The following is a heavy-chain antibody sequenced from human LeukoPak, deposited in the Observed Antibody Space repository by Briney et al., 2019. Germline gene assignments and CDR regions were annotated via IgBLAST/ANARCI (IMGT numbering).Heavy chain of an antibody. J-gene: IGHJ6*03. Sequence: GGSLRLSCAASGFTFSSYEMNWVRQAPGKGLEWVSYISSSGSTIYYADSVKGRFTISRDNAKNSLYLQMTSLRAEDTAVYYCARDGHGNFWRARRTYYMDVWGKGTTVTVSS. D-gene: IGHD3-3*01. CDR3: ARDGHGNFWRARRTYYMDV. V-gene: IGHV3-48*03. CDR2: ISSSGSTI. CDR1: GFTFSSYE.